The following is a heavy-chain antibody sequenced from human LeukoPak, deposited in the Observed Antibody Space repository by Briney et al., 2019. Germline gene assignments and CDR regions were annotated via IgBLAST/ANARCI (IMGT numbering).Heavy chain of an antibody. V-gene: IGHV3-11*03. Sequence: GGSLRLSCAASGFAFSDYYMTWIRQAPGKGLEWVSYISRSGDYTNYADSVRGRFTISRDNAKNSLYLQMNSLRAEDTAVYYCARTNGDYDFDYWGQGTLVTVSS. CDR1: GFAFSDYY. CDR2: ISRSGDYT. D-gene: IGHD4-17*01. J-gene: IGHJ4*02. CDR3: ARTNGDYDFDY.